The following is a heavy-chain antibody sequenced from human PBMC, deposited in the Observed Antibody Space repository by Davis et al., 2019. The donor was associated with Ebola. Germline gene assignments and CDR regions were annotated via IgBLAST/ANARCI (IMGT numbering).Heavy chain of an antibody. Sequence: GESLKISCKGSGYSFTSYWISWVRQMPGKGLEWMGRIDPSDSYTNYSPSFQGHVTISADKSISTAYLQWSSLKASDTAMYYCASALNWHIDYFDYWGQGTLVTVSS. CDR3: ASALNWHIDYFDY. V-gene: IGHV5-10-1*01. J-gene: IGHJ4*02. D-gene: IGHD2-21*01. CDR1: GYSFTSYW. CDR2: IDPSDSYT.